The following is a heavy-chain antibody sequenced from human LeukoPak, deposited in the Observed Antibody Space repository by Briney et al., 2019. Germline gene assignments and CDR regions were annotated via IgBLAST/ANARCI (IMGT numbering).Heavy chain of an antibody. J-gene: IGHJ4*02. Sequence: GGSLRLSCAASGFTFSNAWMGWVRQAPGKGLEWVGRIKSKTDGGTTDYAAPVKGRFTISRDDSKNTLYLQMNSLKTEDTAVYYAVATIRHGGSDYFDYWGQGTLVTVSS. D-gene: IGHD5-12*01. CDR2: IKSKTDGGTT. CDR3: VATIRHGGSDYFDY. CDR1: GFTFSNAW. V-gene: IGHV3-15*01.